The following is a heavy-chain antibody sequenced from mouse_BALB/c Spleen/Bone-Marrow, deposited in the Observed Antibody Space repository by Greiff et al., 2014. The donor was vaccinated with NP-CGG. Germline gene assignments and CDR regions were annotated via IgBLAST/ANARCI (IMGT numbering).Heavy chain of an antibody. J-gene: IGHJ3*01. CDR1: GFNIKDTY. V-gene: IGHV14-3*02. CDR3: ATYYYGSSWGFAY. CDR2: IDPANGNT. D-gene: IGHD1-1*01. Sequence: EVKLVESGAELVKPGASVKLSCTASGFNIKDTYMHGVKQRPEQGLEWIGRIDPANGNTKYDPKFQGKATITADTSSNTAYLQLSSLTSEDTAVYYCATYYYGSSWGFAYWGQGTLVTVSA.